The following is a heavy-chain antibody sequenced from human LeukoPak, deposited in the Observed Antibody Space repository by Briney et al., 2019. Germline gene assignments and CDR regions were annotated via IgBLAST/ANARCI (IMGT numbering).Heavy chain of an antibody. CDR1: GGSISSGSYY. Sequence: PSQTLSLTCTVSGGSISSGSYYWSWIRQPAGKGLEWIGRIYTSGSTNYNPSLKSRVTISVDTSKNQFSLKLSSVTAADTAVYYCARDPDDYYGSGSYDYWGQGTLVTVSS. D-gene: IGHD3-10*01. CDR2: IYTSGST. CDR3: ARDPDDYYGSGSYDY. V-gene: IGHV4-61*02. J-gene: IGHJ4*02.